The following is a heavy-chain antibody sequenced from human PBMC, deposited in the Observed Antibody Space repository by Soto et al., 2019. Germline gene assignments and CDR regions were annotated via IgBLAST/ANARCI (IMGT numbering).Heavy chain of an antibody. CDR3: ASSPGSWEWYQLQSTGANWFDP. J-gene: IGHJ5*02. V-gene: IGHV1-69*02. Sequence: GASVKVSCKASGGTFSSYTISWVRQAPGQGLEWMGRIIPILGIANYAQKFQGRVTITADKSTSTAYMELSSLRSEDTAVYYCASSPGSWEWYQLQSTGANWFDPWGQGTLVTVSS. D-gene: IGHD2-2*01. CDR2: IIPILGIA. CDR1: GGTFSSYT.